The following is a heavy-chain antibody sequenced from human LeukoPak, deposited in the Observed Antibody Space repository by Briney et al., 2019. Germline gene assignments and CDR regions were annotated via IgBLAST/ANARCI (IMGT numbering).Heavy chain of an antibody. CDR1: GGAFSSYA. D-gene: IGHD2-15*01. J-gene: IGHJ5*02. CDR3: ARDREFQLGYCSGGSCYTSRWFDP. Sequence: SVTVSCTASGGAFSSYANSWVRQPHGQGLEWMGRIIPILGIANYAQKSQGRVTITADKSTSTAYMELSSLRSEDTAVYYCARDREFQLGYCSGGSCYTSRWFDPWGQGTLVTVSS. CDR2: IIPILGIA. V-gene: IGHV1-69*04.